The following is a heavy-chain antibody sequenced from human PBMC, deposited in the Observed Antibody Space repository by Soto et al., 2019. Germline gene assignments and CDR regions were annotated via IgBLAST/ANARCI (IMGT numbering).Heavy chain of an antibody. CDR3: TRRPYSAF. V-gene: IGHV3-48*01. CDR2: ISSGSSTI. J-gene: IGHJ6*04. Sequence: PGGSLRLSCAASGFTFSSYSLNWVRQAPGKGLEWVSYISSGSSTIYYADSVKVRLTISRDNAKNSLYLQMNSLRAEDAAVGYATRRPYSAFWGNGPTVPVPP. CDR1: GFTFSSYS. D-gene: IGHD2-15*01.